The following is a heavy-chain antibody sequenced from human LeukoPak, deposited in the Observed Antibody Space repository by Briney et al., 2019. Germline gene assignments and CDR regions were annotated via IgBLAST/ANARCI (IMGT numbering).Heavy chain of an antibody. J-gene: IGHJ4*02. V-gene: IGHV4-31*03. D-gene: IGHD5-24*01. CDR2: IYYSGST. CDR1: GGSISSGGYY. Sequence: SQTLSLTCTVSGGSISSGGYYWSWIRQQPGKGLEWIGYIYYSGSTYYNPSLKSRVTISVDTSKNQFSLKLSSVTAADTAVYYCARGGDGYNFDFDYWGQGTLVTVSS. CDR3: ARGGDGYNFDFDY.